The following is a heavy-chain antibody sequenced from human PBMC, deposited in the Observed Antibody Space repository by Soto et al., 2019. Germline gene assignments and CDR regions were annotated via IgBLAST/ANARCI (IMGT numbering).Heavy chain of an antibody. CDR2: IIPIFGTA. CDR1: GGTFSSYA. V-gene: IGHV1-69*13. D-gene: IGHD5-12*01. CDR3: ARVSAPYIVATIALDY. Sequence: GASVKVSCKASGGTFSSYAISWVRQAPGQGLEWMGGIIPIFGTANYAQKFQGRVTITADESTSTAYMELSSLRSEDTAVYYCARVSAPYIVATIALDYWGQGTLVTVSS. J-gene: IGHJ4*02.